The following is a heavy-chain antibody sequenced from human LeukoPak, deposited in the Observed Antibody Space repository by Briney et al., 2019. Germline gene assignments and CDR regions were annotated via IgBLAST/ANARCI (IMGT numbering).Heavy chain of an antibody. Sequence: GESLQISCKGSGYSFINYWIGWVRQMPGKGLEWMGIIYPGDSDTRYSPSFQGQVTISADKSISTAYLQWSSLKASDTAMYYCARLKSNYATYLDYWGQGTLVTVSS. J-gene: IGHJ4*02. D-gene: IGHD4-11*01. CDR2: IYPGDSDT. CDR1: GYSFINYW. V-gene: IGHV5-51*01. CDR3: ARLKSNYATYLDY.